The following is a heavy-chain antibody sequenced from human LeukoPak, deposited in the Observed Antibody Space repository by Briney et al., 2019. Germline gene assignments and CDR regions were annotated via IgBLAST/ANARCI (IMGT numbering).Heavy chain of an antibody. Sequence: GGSLRLSCAASGFTFDDYAMHWVRQAPGKGLEWVSGISWNSGSIGYADSVKGRFTISRDNAKNSLYLQMDSLRAEDTALYYCAKAVKGGIVVSGAFDIWGQGTMVTVSS. CDR2: ISWNSGSI. CDR1: GFTFDDYA. D-gene: IGHD3-22*01. CDR3: AKAVKGGIVVSGAFDI. V-gene: IGHV3-9*01. J-gene: IGHJ3*02.